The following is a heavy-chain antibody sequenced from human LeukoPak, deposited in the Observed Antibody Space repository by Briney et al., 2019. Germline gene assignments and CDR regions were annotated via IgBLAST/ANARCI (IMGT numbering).Heavy chain of an antibody. CDR1: GGTFSSYA. J-gene: IGHJ4*02. CDR2: IIPIFGTA. D-gene: IGHD3-10*01. Sequence: GASVKVSCKASGGTFSSYAISWVRQAPGQGLEWMGGIIPIFGTANYAQKFQGRVTITADESTSIAYMELSSLRSEDTAVYYCARESSGSYFPFDYWGQGTLVTVSS. CDR3: ARESSGSYFPFDY. V-gene: IGHV1-69*13.